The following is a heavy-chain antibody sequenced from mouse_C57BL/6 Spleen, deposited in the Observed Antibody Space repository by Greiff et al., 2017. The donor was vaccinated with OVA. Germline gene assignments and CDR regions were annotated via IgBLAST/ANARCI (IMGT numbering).Heavy chain of an antibody. CDR2: INPNYGTT. D-gene: IGHD3-2*02. Sequence: EVHLVESGPELVKPGASVKISCKASGYSFTDYNMNWVKQSNGKSLEWIGVINPNYGTTSYNQKFKGKATLTVDQSSSTAYMQLNSLTSEDSAVYYCARSKTAQATSSFDYWGQGTTLTVSS. CDR1: GYSFTDYN. CDR3: ARSKTAQATSSFDY. J-gene: IGHJ2*01. V-gene: IGHV1-39*01.